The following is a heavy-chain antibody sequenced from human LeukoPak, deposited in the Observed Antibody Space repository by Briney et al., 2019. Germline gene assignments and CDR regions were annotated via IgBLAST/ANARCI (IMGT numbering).Heavy chain of an antibody. CDR3: ARSRGYSYGTTFLDY. J-gene: IGHJ4*02. V-gene: IGHV4-59*08. CDR1: GGSISTYY. D-gene: IGHD5-18*01. CDR2: IYYSGSI. Sequence: SETLSLTCTVSGGSISTYYWSWIRQPPGKGLEWIGYIYYSGSINYNPSLKSRVTISVDTSKNQFSLKLSSVTAADTAVYYGARSRGYSYGTTFLDYWGQGTLVTVSS.